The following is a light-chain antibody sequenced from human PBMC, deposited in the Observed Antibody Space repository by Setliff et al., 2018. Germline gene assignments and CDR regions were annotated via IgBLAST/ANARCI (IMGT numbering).Light chain of an antibody. CDR3: LSYTSETTHAL. Sequence: QSALTQPASVSGSPGQSITISCTGTSSDVGNYNYVSWYQQHPGKAPKLMIFDVIKRPSGVSNRFSGSKSGITASLTISGLQAEDEADYYCLSYTSETTHALFGGGTK. V-gene: IGLV2-14*03. CDR1: SSDVGNYNY. CDR2: DVI. J-gene: IGLJ2*01.